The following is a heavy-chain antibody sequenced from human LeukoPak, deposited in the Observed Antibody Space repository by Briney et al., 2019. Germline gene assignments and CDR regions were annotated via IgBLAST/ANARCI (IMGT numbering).Heavy chain of an antibody. D-gene: IGHD5-24*01. V-gene: IGHV3-7*04. CDR3: TRVGYIDEGIDY. CDR2: IKQEGSKE. CDR1: GFPFSSYW. J-gene: IGHJ4*02. Sequence: GSLRLSCVASGFPFSSYWMTWVRQAPGKGLEWVANIKQEGSKESYVDSVKGRFTISRDNAKNSLYLQMNSLRAEDTAIYYCTRVGYIDEGIDYWGQGTLVTVSS.